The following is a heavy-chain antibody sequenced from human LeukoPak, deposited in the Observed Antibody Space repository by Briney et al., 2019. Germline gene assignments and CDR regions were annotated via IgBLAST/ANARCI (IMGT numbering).Heavy chain of an antibody. V-gene: IGHV1-69*13. CDR2: KIPIFGTA. Sequence: SVRVSCKASGDTFSSYAISWVPDAPAQGLEWMGGKIPIFGTANYAQKLQGRVTITADESTCTVYMELSSLRSEDTAVYYCARGPGYCSSTSCRYFDCWGQGTLVTVSS. D-gene: IGHD2-2*01. J-gene: IGHJ4*02. CDR1: GDTFSSYA. CDR3: ARGPGYCSSTSCRYFDC.